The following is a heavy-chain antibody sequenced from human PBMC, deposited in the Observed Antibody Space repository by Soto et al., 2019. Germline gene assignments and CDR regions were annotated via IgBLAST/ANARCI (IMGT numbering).Heavy chain of an antibody. CDR2: IYYSGST. J-gene: IGHJ4*02. D-gene: IGHD3-9*01. Sequence: QVQLQESGPGLVKPSETLSLTCTVSGGSVSSGSYYWSWIRQPPGKGLEWIGYIYYSGSTNYNPSLKSRVTISVDTSMNQCSLKLSSVTAADTAVYDCASLRYFDWLFDYWGQGTLVAVSS. CDR3: ASLRYFDWLFDY. CDR1: GGSVSSGSYY. V-gene: IGHV4-61*01.